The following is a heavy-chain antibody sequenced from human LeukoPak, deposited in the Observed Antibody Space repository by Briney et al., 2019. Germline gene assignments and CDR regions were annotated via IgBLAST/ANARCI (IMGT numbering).Heavy chain of an antibody. V-gene: IGHV1-8*01. D-gene: IGHD2-2*01. CDR2: MNPNSGNT. CDR3: ARAGVGVVVPAAAYYYYYYMDV. CDR1: GYTFTSYD. J-gene: IGHJ6*03. Sequence: ASVKVSCKASGYTFTSYDINWVRQATGQGLEWMGWMNPNSGNTGYAQKSQGRVTMTRNTSISTAYMELSSLRSEDTAVYYCARAGVGVVVPAAAYYYYYYMDVWGKGTTVTVSS.